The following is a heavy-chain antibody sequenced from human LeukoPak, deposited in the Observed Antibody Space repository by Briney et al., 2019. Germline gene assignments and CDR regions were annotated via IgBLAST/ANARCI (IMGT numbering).Heavy chain of an antibody. V-gene: IGHV3-33*01. Sequence: PGGSLRLSCAASGFTFSSYGMHWVRQAPGKGLEWVAVIWYDGSNKYYADSVKGRFTISRDNSKNTLYLQMNSLRAEDTAVYYCASHRDYGSGSYYSPLDVWGQGTTVTVSS. CDR2: IWYDGSNK. CDR1: GFTFSSYG. D-gene: IGHD3-10*01. J-gene: IGHJ6*02. CDR3: ASHRDYGSGSYYSPLDV.